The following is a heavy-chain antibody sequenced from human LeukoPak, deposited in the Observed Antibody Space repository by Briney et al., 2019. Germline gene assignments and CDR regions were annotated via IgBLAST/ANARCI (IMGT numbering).Heavy chain of an antibody. J-gene: IGHJ4*02. CDR2: ISSSVSTI. Sequence: PGGSLRLSCAASGFAFSSYEMNWVRQAPGKGLEWVSYISSSVSTIYYADSVKGRFTISRDNATISLYLQMNSLRAEDTAVYYCARDRELRRFDYWGQGTLVTVSS. V-gene: IGHV3-48*03. CDR1: GFAFSSYE. CDR3: ARDRELRRFDY. D-gene: IGHD3-10*01.